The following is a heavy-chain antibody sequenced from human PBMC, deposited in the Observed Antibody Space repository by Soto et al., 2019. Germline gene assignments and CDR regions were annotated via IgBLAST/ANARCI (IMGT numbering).Heavy chain of an antibody. D-gene: IGHD2-2*01. CDR3: ARDRRDIVVVPAATNWFDP. Sequence: SVKVSCKASGGTFSSYTISWVRQAPGQGLEWMGRIIPILGIANYAQKFQGRVTITADKSTSTAYMELSSLRSEDTAVYYCARDRRDIVVVPAATNWFDPWGQGTLVTVS. CDR2: IIPILGIA. CDR1: GGTFSSYT. V-gene: IGHV1-69*04. J-gene: IGHJ5*02.